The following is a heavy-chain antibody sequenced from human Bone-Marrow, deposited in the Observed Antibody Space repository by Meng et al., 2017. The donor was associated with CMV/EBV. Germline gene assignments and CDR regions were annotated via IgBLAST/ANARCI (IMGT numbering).Heavy chain of an antibody. J-gene: IGHJ6*02. D-gene: IGHD3-3*01. V-gene: IGHV3-21*01. CDR3: ARPQNYDFWSGYRPYYYYGMDV. CDR2: ISSSSSYI. CDR1: GFTFSSYS. Sequence: GGSLRLSCAASGFTFSSYSMNWVRQAPGKGLEWVSSISSSSSYIYYADSVKGRFTISRDNAKNSLYLQMNSLGAEDTAVYYCARPQNYDFWSGYRPYYYYGMDVWVQGTTVTVSS.